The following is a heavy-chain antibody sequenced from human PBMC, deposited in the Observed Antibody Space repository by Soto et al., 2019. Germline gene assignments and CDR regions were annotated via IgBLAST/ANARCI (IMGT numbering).Heavy chain of an antibody. CDR1: GFTFSDYF. Sequence: QVQLVESGGGLVKPGGSLTLSCAASGFTFSDYFMSWIRQAPGKGLEWVSYIGNSDTTIYYADSVKGRFTISRDNAQNLLYLQTHSLSDDEPALYYCASHVGSGRTLWGQGTVVTVSS. CDR3: ASHVGSGRTL. D-gene: IGHD3-10*01. CDR2: IGNSDTTI. V-gene: IGHV3-11*01. J-gene: IGHJ4*02.